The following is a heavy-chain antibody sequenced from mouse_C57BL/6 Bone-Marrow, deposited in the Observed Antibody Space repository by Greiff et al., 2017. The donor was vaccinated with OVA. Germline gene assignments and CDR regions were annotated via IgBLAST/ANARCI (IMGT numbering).Heavy chain of an antibody. CDR2: INSDGGST. D-gene: IGHD1-1*01. J-gene: IGHJ1*03. CDR3: ARHNTTVVAEGWYFDV. CDR1: EYEFPSHD. V-gene: IGHV5-2*01. Sequence: EVKVVESGGGLVQPGESLKLSCESNEYEFPSHDMSWVRKTPEKRLELVAAINSDGGSTYYPDTMERRFIISRDNTKKTLYLQMSSLRSEDTALYYCARHNTTVVAEGWYFDVWGTGTTVTVSS.